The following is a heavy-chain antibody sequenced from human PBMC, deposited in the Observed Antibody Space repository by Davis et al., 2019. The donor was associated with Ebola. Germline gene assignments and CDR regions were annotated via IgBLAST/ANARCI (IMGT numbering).Heavy chain of an antibody. CDR2: IKQDGSEK. Sequence: GGSLRLSCAASGFTVSSNYMSWVRQAPGKGLEWVANIKQDGSEKYYVDSVKGRFTISRDNAKNSLYLKMNSLRAEETAVDYCARDLITDGTLIYYYYGMDVWGQGTTVTVSS. D-gene: IGHD3-16*01. V-gene: IGHV3-7*01. CDR1: GFTVSSNY. J-gene: IGHJ6*02. CDR3: ARDLITDGTLIYYYYGMDV.